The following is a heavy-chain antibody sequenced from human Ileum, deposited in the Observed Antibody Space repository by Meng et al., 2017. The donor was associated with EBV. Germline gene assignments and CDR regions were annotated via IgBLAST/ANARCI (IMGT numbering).Heavy chain of an antibody. CDR2: ISGYNGNA. D-gene: IGHD6-19*01. J-gene: IGHJ4*02. CDR1: GYTFTSYG. CDR3: ARIAGSGWNFDY. V-gene: IGHV1-18*01. Sequence: QVQLVHKGTEVKNPGALVKVSCKPSGYTFTSYGITWVRQAPGQGLEWMGWISGYNGNANYAQKLQGRVTMTTDTSTSTVYMELRSLRSEDTAVYYCARIAGSGWNFDYWGQGTLVTVSS.